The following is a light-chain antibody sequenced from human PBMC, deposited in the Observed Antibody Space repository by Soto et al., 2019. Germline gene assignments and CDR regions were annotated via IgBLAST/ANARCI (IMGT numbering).Light chain of an antibody. Sequence: QSVLTQPPSASGSPGQSVTISCTGTSSDVGGYNFVSWYQQHPGRAPKLIIYEVTQRPSGVPDRFSASKSGDTASLTVSGLRAEDEADYYCSSYAGSKMGVFGSGTQLTVL. J-gene: IGLJ7*01. CDR1: SSDVGGYNF. CDR3: SSYAGSKMGV. V-gene: IGLV2-8*01. CDR2: EVT.